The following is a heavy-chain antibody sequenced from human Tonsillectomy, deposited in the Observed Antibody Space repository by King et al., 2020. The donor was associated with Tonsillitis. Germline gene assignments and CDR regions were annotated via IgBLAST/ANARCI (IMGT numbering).Heavy chain of an antibody. CDR2: INPSGGST. CDR3: ARGSLIAAASDNWFDP. CDR1: GYTFTSYY. D-gene: IGHD6-13*01. J-gene: IGHJ5*02. Sequence: QLVQSGAEVKKPGASVKVSCKASGYTFTSYYMHWVRQAPGQGLEWMGIINPSGGSTSYAQKFQGRVTMTRDTSTSTVYMELSSLRSEDTAVYYCARGSLIAAASDNWFDPWGQGTLVTVSS. V-gene: IGHV1-46*01.